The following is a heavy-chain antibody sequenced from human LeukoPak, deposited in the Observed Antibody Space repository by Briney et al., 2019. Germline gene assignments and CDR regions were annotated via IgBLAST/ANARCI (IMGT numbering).Heavy chain of an antibody. CDR1: GFTFDDYA. CDR2: ISWNSGSI. V-gene: IGHV3-9*01. CDR3: AKSRGNWFDP. Sequence: GGSLRLSCAASGFTFDDYAMHWVRHAPGKGLEWVSGISWNSGSIGYADSVKGRFTISRDNAKNSLYLQMNSLRAEDTAVYYCAKSRGNWFDPWGQGTLVTVSS. J-gene: IGHJ5*02.